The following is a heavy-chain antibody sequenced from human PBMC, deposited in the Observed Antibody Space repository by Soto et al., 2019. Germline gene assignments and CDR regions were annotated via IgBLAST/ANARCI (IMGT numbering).Heavy chain of an antibody. Sequence: LRLSCAASGFTFSSYGMHWVRQAPGMGLEWVAVIWYDGSNKYYADSVKGRFTISRDNSKNTLYLQMNSLRAEDTAVYYCASDTGKAGGAFDIWGQGTMVTVSS. D-gene: IGHD2-15*01. J-gene: IGHJ3*02. CDR3: ASDTGKAGGAFDI. CDR1: GFTFSSYG. V-gene: IGHV3-33*01. CDR2: IWYDGSNK.